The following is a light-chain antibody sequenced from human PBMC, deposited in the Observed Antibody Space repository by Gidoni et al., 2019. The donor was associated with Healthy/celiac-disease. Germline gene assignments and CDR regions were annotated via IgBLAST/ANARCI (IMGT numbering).Light chain of an antibody. V-gene: IGKV1-39*01. CDR1: QSISSY. CDR2: AAS. CDR3: QQSYSTLGLT. J-gene: IGKJ3*01. Sequence: DIQMTQSPSSLSASVGDSVTITCRASQSISSYLNWYQQKPGKAPKLLIYAASSLQSGVPSRFSGSGSGTDFTLTISSLQPEDFATYYYQQSYSTLGLTFGPGTKVDIK.